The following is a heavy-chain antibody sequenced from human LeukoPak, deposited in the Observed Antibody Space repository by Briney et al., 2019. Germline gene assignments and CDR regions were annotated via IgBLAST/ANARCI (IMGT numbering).Heavy chain of an antibody. CDR1: GGSISGYY. V-gene: IGHV4-59*01. CDR2: IYYSGST. CDR3: ARVGLQSPDLDY. J-gene: IGHJ4*02. Sequence: PSETLSLTCTVSGGSISGYYWSWIRQPPGKGLEWFGYIYYSGSTNYNPSLKSRVTISVDTSKNQFSLKLSSVTAADTAVYYCARVGLQSPDLDYWGQGTLVTVSS. D-gene: IGHD5-24*01.